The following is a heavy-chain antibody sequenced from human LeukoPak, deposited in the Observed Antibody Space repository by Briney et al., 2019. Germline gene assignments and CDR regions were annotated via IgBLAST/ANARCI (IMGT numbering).Heavy chain of an antibody. D-gene: IGHD7-27*01. V-gene: IGHV3-30*18. J-gene: IGHJ3*02. CDR2: ISYDENNK. CDR1: GFTFSSYG. CDR3: AKDLLTGNDAFDI. Sequence: GGSLRLSCAASGFTFSSYGMHWVRQAPGKGLEGVAGISYDENNKYYAASVKGRFTISRDNSKNALYLQMNSLRAEDTAVYYCAKDLLTGNDAFDIWGQGTMVTVSS.